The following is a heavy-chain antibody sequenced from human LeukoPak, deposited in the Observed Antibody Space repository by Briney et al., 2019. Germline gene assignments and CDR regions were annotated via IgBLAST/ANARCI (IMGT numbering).Heavy chain of an antibody. CDR3: ARDAWLVGATNLYYFDH. CDR2: INPNSGGT. D-gene: IGHD1-26*01. CDR1: GYTFTGYY. Sequence: GASVKVSCKASGYTFTGYYIHWVRQAPGQGLEWMGWINPNSGGTKYAQKFQGRVTMTRDPSISTAYMELSRLRFDDTAVYYCARDAWLVGATNLYYFDHWGQGTPVTVSS. J-gene: IGHJ4*02. V-gene: IGHV1-2*02.